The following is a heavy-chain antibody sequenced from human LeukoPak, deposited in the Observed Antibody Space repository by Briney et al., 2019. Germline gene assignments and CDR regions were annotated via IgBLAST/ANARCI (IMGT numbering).Heavy chain of an antibody. CDR2: IYHSGST. Sequence: PSGTLSLTCAVSGGSISSSNWWSWVRQPPGKGLEWIGEIYHSGSTNYNPSLKSRVTISVDRSKNQFSLTVSSVTAADTAVYYCAREIAARGYFDYWGQGTLVTVSS. J-gene: IGHJ4*02. D-gene: IGHD6-6*01. CDR3: AREIAARGYFDY. V-gene: IGHV4-4*02. CDR1: GGSISSSNW.